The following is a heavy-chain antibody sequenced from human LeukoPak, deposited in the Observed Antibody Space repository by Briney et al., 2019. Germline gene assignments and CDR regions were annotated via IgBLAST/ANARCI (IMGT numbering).Heavy chain of an antibody. V-gene: IGHV3-30*18. D-gene: IGHD2-2*01. CDR2: ISYDERNK. CDR3: ANGAVYCTSPKYPTGSAPSCFAH. CDR1: GFTFNTYG. J-gene: IGHJ4*02. Sequence: GRSLRLSCEASGFTFNTYGMHWVRQAPGKGLEWLAVISYDERNKYYADSVKGRFTISRVNSKNTLYLQMSSLRPEDTAVYYCANGAVYCTSPKYPTGSAPSCFAHWGQGTLVTVSS.